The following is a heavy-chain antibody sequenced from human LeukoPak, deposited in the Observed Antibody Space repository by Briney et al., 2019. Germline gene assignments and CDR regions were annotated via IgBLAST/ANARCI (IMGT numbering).Heavy chain of an antibody. CDR1: GFTFSSYA. CDR3: AKAGVAGTSRYLDC. V-gene: IGHV3-23*01. J-gene: IGHJ4*02. CDR2: ISGSGTNT. D-gene: IGHD6-19*01. Sequence: GGSLRLSCAASGFTFSSYAMSWVRQSPGKGLEWVSTISGSGTNTYYADSVKGRFTISRDNSKNTLYLQMNSLRAEDTAVYFCAKAGVAGTSRYLDCWGQGTLVTVSS.